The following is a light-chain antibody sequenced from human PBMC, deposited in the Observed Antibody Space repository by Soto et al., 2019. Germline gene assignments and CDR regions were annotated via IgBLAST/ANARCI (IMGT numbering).Light chain of an antibody. V-gene: IGKV3-20*01. CDR1: QSVSSY. Sequence: ERVLKQSPATLSLSPGERATLSCRASQSVSSYLAWYQQKPGQAPRLLIYDASNRATGIPARFSGSGSGTDFTLTISRLQPEDFAVYYCQQYGGTPPITFGQGTRLEIK. CDR3: QQYGGTPPIT. J-gene: IGKJ5*01. CDR2: DAS.